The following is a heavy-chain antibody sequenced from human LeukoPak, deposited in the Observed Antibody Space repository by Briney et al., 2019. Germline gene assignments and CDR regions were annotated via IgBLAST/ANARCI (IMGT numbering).Heavy chain of an antibody. J-gene: IGHJ4*02. CDR3: GRDYGANSPFFDY. V-gene: IGHV4-61*01. CDR1: GGSISSTTSY. D-gene: IGHD4-23*01. CDR2: IHYSGST. Sequence: SETLSLTCAVSGGSISSTTSYWGWIRQPPGKGLEWIGYIHYSGSTNYNPSLKSRVSLSVDTSKNQFSLKLSSVTAADTALYYCGRDYGANSPFFDYWGQGTLVTVSS.